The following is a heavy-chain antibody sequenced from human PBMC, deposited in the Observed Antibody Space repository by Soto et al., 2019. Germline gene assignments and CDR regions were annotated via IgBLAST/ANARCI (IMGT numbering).Heavy chain of an antibody. CDR3: AREGPLDDWYFDL. Sequence: QVQLVQSGAEVNKPGSTVKVSCKASGGTFISYAISWVRQAPGQGLEWMGGIIPIFGTANSAQKFKGRVTITADESTSTAYMELSSLRSYDTAVYYCAREGPLDDWYFDLWGRGNLVPVS. CDR1: GGTFISYA. V-gene: IGHV1-69*12. J-gene: IGHJ2*01. D-gene: IGHD3-3*01. CDR2: IIPIFGTA.